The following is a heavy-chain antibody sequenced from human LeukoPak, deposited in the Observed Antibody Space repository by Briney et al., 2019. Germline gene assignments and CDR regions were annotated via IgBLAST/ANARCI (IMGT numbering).Heavy chain of an antibody. V-gene: IGHV4-59*01. Sequence: SETLSLTCTVSGGSISSYYWSWIRQPPGKGLEWIGYIYYTGSTNYNPSLKSRVTMSVDTSKNQFSLKLSSVTAADTAVYYCARAVYYYDSDGYYGCYFDYWGQGTLVTVSS. D-gene: IGHD3-22*01. J-gene: IGHJ4*02. CDR2: IYYTGST. CDR1: GGSISSYY. CDR3: ARAVYYYDSDGYYGCYFDY.